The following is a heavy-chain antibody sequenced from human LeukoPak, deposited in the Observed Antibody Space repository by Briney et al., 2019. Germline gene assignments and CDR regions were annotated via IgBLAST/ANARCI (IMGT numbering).Heavy chain of an antibody. CDR3: ARTSTYYYDSSGSLFDY. D-gene: IGHD3-22*01. V-gene: IGHV3-48*03. CDR2: ISSSGSTI. CDR1: GFTFSSYE. J-gene: IGHJ4*02. Sequence: QAGGSLRLSCAASGFTFSSYEMNWVRQAPGKGLEWVSYISSSGSTIYYADSVKGRFTISRDNAKNSLYLQMNSLRAEDTAVYYCARTSTYYYDSSGSLFDYWGQGTLVTVSS.